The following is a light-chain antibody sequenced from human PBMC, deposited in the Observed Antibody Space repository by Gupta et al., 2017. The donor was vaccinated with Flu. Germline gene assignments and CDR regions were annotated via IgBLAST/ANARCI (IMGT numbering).Light chain of an antibody. Sequence: QSALTQPPSVSGSPGQSVTISCTGTSSDIGNYNRVSWYQQSPGTAPKLMIYEVSDRASGVPDRFSGSKSGNTASLTITGLQADDEADFYGSSYTSSYTYVFGTGTKVTVL. J-gene: IGLJ1*01. CDR2: EVS. V-gene: IGLV2-18*02. CDR3: SSYTSSYTYV. CDR1: SSDIGNYNR.